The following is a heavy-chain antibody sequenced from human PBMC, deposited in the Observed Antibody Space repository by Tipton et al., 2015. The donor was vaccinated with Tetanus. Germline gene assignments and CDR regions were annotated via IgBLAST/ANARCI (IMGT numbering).Heavy chain of an antibody. V-gene: IGHV3-23*01. D-gene: IGHD2-15*01. CDR1: GFTFTSYA. J-gene: IGHJ6*02. CDR3: AKDHGPEITSVAATRYYYYGMDV. Sequence: SLRLSCAASGFTFTSYAMSWARQAPGKGLEWVSVISGSGGSTYYADSVKGRFTISRDNSKNTLYLQMNSLRTEDTAVYYCAKDHGPEITSVAATRYYYYGMDVWGQGTTVTVSS. CDR2: ISGSGGST.